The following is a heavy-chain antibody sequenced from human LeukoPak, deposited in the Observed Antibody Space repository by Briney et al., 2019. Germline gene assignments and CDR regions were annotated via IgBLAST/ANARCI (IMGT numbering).Heavy chain of an antibody. Sequence: GGSLRLSCAASGFTVSSNYMNWVRQAPGKGLEWVAKIKQDGSEKYYVESVKGRFTISRDNAKNSLYLQMNSLRAEDTAVYYCARGYCSTTICYAPNYYYYYMDVWGKGTTVTVSS. V-gene: IGHV3-7*04. J-gene: IGHJ6*03. D-gene: IGHD2-2*01. CDR3: ARGYCSTTICYAPNYYYYYMDV. CDR2: IKQDGSEK. CDR1: GFTVSSNY.